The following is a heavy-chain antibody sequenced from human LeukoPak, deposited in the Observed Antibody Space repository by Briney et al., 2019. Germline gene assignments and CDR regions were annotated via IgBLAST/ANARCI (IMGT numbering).Heavy chain of an antibody. CDR1: GYSISSGYY. CDR2: LYHSGST. Sequence: SETLSLTCTVSGYSISSGYYWGWIRQPPGKGLEWIGSLYHSGSTYYNPSLKSRVTISVDTSKNQFSLKLSSVTVADTAVYYCATYYYGSGSYYNDWYFDLWGRGTLVTVSS. D-gene: IGHD3-10*01. CDR3: ATYYYGSGSYYNDWYFDL. J-gene: IGHJ2*01. V-gene: IGHV4-38-2*02.